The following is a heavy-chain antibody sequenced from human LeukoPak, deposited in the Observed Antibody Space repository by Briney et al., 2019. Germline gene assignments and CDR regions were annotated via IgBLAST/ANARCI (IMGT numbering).Heavy chain of an antibody. D-gene: IGHD3-3*01. CDR3: ARQKATPGITIYGMDV. CDR2: IYYSGST. J-gene: IGHJ6*02. V-gene: IGHV4-39*01. CDR1: GGSISSSSYY. Sequence: TTSETLSLTCAVSGGSISSSSYYWGWIRQPPGKGLEWIGSIYYSGSTYYNPSLKSRVTISVDTSKNQFSLKLSSVTAADTAVYYCARQKATPGITIYGMDVWGQGTTVTVSS.